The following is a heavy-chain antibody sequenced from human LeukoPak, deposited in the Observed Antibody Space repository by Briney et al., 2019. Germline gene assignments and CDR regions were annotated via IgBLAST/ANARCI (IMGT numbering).Heavy chain of an antibody. CDR1: GYSISSDYY. J-gene: IGHJ4*02. Sequence: SETLSLTCTVSGYSISSDYYWGWIRQPPGKGMEWIGGIYHSGSTYYNPSLKSRVTMSVDTSKNQFSLKLTSVTAADTALYYCARDRRISAGGRDDRLFEDWGLGTLVTVSS. V-gene: IGHV4-38-2*02. CDR2: IYHSGST. D-gene: IGHD2-15*01. CDR3: ARDRRISAGGRDDRLFED.